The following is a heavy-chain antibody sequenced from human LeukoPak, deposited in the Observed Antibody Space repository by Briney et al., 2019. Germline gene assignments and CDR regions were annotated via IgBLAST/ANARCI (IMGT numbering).Heavy chain of an antibody. Sequence: GGSLKLSCVASGFTFSSYDMHWVRQATGKGLEWVSAIGTAGDTYYPGSVKGRFTISRENAKNSLYLQMNSLRAGDTAVYYCARGDAGSFDYWGQGTLVTVSS. CDR3: ARGDAGSFDY. D-gene: IGHD2-21*02. V-gene: IGHV3-13*04. CDR2: IGTAGDT. J-gene: IGHJ4*02. CDR1: GFTFSSYD.